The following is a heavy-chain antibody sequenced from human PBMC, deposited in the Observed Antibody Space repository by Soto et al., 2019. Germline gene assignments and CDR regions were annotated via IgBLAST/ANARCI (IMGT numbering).Heavy chain of an antibody. CDR3: AKEDSGSYYPYFDY. CDR2: ISYVGSNK. J-gene: IGHJ4*02. Sequence: VQLVESGGGLIQPGGSLRLSCAASGFTFSSYGMHWVRQAPGKGLEWVAVISYVGSNKYYADSVKGRFTISRDNSKNTLYLQMNSLRAEDTAVYYCAKEDSGSYYPYFDYWGQGTLVTVSS. CDR1: GFTFSSYG. D-gene: IGHD1-26*01. V-gene: IGHV3-30*18.